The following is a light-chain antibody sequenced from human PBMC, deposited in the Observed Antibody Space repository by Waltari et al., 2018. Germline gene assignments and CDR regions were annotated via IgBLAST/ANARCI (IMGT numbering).Light chain of an antibody. CDR3: TSDAEGNNFYV. CDR2: EVR. J-gene: IGLJ1*01. CDR1: SSDVGAYDR. Sequence: QSALTQPPSASGSPGQSVTISCTGTSSDVGAYDRVSWYQQHPGKAPNRLIYEVRKRPSGVPGRCSGSRSGNTASLTVSGLQAEDEADYYCTSDAEGNNFYVFGTGTKVTVL. V-gene: IGLV2-8*01.